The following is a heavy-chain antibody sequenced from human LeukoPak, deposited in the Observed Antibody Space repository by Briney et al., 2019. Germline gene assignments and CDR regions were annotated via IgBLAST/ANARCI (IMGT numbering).Heavy chain of an antibody. V-gene: IGHV4-4*09. CDR1: GGSISSYY. D-gene: IGHD3-10*01. Sequence: SETLSLTCTVSGGSISSYYWSWIRQPPGKGLESIGYIYATGSTNYNPSLKSRVTISVDTSKNQFSLNLRSVTAADTAVYYCARHGSVRSPLGPWGQGTLVTVSS. CDR2: IYATGST. CDR3: ARHGSVRSPLGP. J-gene: IGHJ5*02.